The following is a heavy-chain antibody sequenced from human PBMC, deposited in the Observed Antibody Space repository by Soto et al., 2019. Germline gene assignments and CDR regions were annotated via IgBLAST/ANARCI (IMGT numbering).Heavy chain of an antibody. J-gene: IGHJ4*02. D-gene: IGHD3-9*01. V-gene: IGHV4-59*01. CDR3: ARVGHYDILTGYSSFDY. CDR2: IYYSGST. Sequence: QVQLQESGPGLVKPSETLSLTCTVYGGSISSYYWSWIRQPPGKGLEWIGYIYYSGSTNYNPSLKSRVTISVDTSKNQFSLKLSSVTAADTAVYYCARVGHYDILTGYSSFDYWGQGTLVTVSS. CDR1: GGSISSYY.